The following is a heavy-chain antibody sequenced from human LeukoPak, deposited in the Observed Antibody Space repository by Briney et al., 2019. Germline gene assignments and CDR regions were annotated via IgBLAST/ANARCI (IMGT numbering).Heavy chain of an antibody. CDR2: MSPNSGNT. CDR3: ARVKVSSLVLSDY. V-gene: IGHV1-8*01. J-gene: IGHJ4*02. Sequence: ASVTVSCKASGYTFTSYDIKWVRQATGQGLEWMGWMSPNSGNTGYAQKFQGRVTMTTTTSISTAYMELSSLRSEDTAVYYCARVKVSSLVLSDYWGQGTLVTVSS. D-gene: IGHD6-13*01. CDR1: GYTFTSYD.